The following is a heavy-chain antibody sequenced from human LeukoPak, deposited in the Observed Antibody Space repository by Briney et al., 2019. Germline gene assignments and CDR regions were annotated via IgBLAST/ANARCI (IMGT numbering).Heavy chain of an antibody. Sequence: SETLSLTCTVSGGSISSGSYYWSWIRQPAGKGLEWIGRIYTSGSTNYNPSLKSRVTISVDTSKNQFSLKLSSVTAADTAVYYCARLTYGDYPYYYYYYMDVWGKGTTVTVSS. CDR3: ARLTYGDYPYYYYYYMDV. V-gene: IGHV4-61*02. CDR2: IYTSGST. J-gene: IGHJ6*03. D-gene: IGHD4-17*01. CDR1: GGSISSGSYY.